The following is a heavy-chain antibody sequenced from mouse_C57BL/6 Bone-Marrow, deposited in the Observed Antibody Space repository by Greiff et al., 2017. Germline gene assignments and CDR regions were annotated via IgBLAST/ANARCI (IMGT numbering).Heavy chain of an antibody. Sequence: VQLQQSGAELVKPGASVKLSCKASGYTFTSYWMHWVKQRPGQGLEWIGMIRPNSGSTTYNEKFKSKATLTVDKSASTAYMQLSSLTSEDYAVFFCAIWLLRFAYWGRGPLVTVSA. D-gene: IGHD2-2*01. CDR2: IRPNSGST. CDR1: GYTFTSYW. V-gene: IGHV1-64*01. CDR3: AIWLLRFAY. J-gene: IGHJ3*01.